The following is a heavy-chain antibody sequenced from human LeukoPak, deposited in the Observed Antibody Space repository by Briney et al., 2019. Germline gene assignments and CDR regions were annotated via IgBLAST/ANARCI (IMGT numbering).Heavy chain of an antibody. J-gene: IGHJ4*02. V-gene: IGHV1-18*01. D-gene: IGHD5-12*01. Sequence: ASVKVSCKASGGTFSSYAISWVRQAPGQGLEWMGWISAYNGNTKYAQKLQGRVTMTTDTSTSTAYMELTSLRSDDTAVYFCARLPQRGYGGYDLAVFRGLVAAPVDYWGQGTLVTVSS. CDR3: ARLPQRGYGGYDLAVFRGLVAAPVDY. CDR1: GGTFSSYA. CDR2: ISAYNGNT.